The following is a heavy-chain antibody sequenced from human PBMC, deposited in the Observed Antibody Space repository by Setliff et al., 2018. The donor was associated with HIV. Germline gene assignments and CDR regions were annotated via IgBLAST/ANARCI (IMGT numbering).Heavy chain of an antibody. CDR2: ISYDGSKK. CDR3: AKDLRSTSCYD. CDR1: GYTFSSYA. Sequence: SCKASGYTFSSYALHWVRQAPGKGLEWVAVISYDGSKKYYADSVKGRFTISRDNSKNTLYLQMNSLRAEDTAVYYCAKDLRSTSCYDWGQGTLVTVSS. V-gene: IGHV3-30-3*02. J-gene: IGHJ4*02. D-gene: IGHD2-2*01.